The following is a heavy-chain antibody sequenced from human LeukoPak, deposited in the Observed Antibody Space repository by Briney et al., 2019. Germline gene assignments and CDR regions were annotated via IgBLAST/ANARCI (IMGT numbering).Heavy chain of an antibody. CDR1: GGSISGSGYY. CDR3: ASPLGGFDN. J-gene: IGHJ4*02. CDR2: IYYTGST. Sequence: SETLSLTCSVSGGSISGSGYYWAWIRQPPGKGLEWIGSIYYTGSTHYNPSLKSRVTMSVDTSKNQLSLKLSSVTAADTAVYYCASPLGGFDNWGQGTLVTVSS. V-gene: IGHV4-39*01. D-gene: IGHD3-16*01.